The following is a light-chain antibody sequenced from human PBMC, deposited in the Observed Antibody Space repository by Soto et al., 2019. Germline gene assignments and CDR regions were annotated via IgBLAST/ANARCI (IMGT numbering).Light chain of an antibody. V-gene: IGKV1-6*01. CDR2: AAS. CDR3: LQDYSYPLT. Sequence: IQMTQSPSSLSASVGDRVTITCRASQGIRHYLGWYQQKPGKAPKLLIYAASSLQSGLPSRFSGSGSGTYFTPTISSLQPEDVATYYCLQDYSYPLTFGGGTKVEIK. CDR1: QGIRHY. J-gene: IGKJ4*02.